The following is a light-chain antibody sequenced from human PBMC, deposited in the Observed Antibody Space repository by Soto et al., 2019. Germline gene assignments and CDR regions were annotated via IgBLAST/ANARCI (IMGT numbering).Light chain of an antibody. CDR2: AAS. V-gene: IGKV1-39*01. J-gene: IGKJ5*01. CDR1: QSISSY. Sequence: DIEVTQSKSSLSASVGDRVTITCRASQSISSYLNWYQQKPGKAPKLLIYAASSLQSGVPSRFSGSGSGTDFTLTISRLEPEDFAVYYCQQSGSSPITFGQVTRLEI. CDR3: QQSGSSPIT.